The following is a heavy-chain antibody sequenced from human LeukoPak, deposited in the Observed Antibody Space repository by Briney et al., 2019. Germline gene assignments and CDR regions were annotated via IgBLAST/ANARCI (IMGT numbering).Heavy chain of an antibody. CDR1: GYTFTGYY. J-gene: IGHJ3*02. Sequence: ASVKVSCKASGYTFTGYYMHWVPQSPGQGLEWMGWFNPNSGGTNYAQKFQGRVTMTRDMSTSTVYMELSSLRSEDTAVYCCARDFPDGPAFLWGNYRRDAFDIWGQRTMVTVSS. CDR2: FNPNSGGT. CDR3: ARDFPDGPAFLWGNYRRDAFDI. D-gene: IGHD3-16*02. V-gene: IGHV1-2*02.